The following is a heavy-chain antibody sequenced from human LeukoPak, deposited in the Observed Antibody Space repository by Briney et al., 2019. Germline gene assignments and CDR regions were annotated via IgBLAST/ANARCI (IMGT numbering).Heavy chain of an antibody. CDR1: GGSMNDYY. CDR2: ISYSGKS. V-gene: IGHV4-59*13. CDR3: ARVPSGYCSGGSCSELDY. Sequence: SETLSLTCAVSGGSMNDYYWGCIRQPPGKGLEWIGYISYSGKSNSNPSLKSRVTMSVDMSKNQFSLKLASVTAADTSVYYCARVPSGYCSGGSCSELDYWGQGTLVTVSS. J-gene: IGHJ4*02. D-gene: IGHD2-15*01.